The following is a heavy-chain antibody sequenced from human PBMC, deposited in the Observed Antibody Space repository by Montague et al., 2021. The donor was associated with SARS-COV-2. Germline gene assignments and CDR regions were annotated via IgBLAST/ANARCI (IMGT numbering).Heavy chain of an antibody. Sequence: SLRLSCAASGLTVSSNYMIWVRQAPGKGLEWVSVIYSGGSTYYADSVRGRFTISGDNSKNTLYLQMNSLRDEDTAVYYCARDSYGMDVWGQGTTVTVSS. CDR1: GLTVSSNY. J-gene: IGHJ6*02. V-gene: IGHV3-66*02. CDR3: ARDSYGMDV. CDR2: IYSGGST.